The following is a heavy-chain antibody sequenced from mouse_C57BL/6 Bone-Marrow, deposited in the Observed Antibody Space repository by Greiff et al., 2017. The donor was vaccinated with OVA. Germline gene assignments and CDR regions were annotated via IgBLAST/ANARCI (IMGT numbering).Heavy chain of an antibody. V-gene: IGHV5-17*01. J-gene: IGHJ2*01. CDR3: ARSDYDYFDY. CDR2: ISSGSSTI. D-gene: IGHD2-4*01. CDR1: GFTFSDYG. Sequence: EVKVVESGGGLVKPGGSLKLSCAASGFTFSDYGMHWVRQAPEKGLEWVAYISSGSSTIYYADTVKGRFTISRDNAKNTLFLQMPSLRSEDTAMYYCARSDYDYFDYWCQGTTLTGSS.